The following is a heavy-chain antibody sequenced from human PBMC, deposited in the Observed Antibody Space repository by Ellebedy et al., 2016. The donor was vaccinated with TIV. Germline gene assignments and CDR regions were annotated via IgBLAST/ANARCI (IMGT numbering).Heavy chain of an antibody. V-gene: IGHV3-23*01. CDR1: GFTFSSPP. CDR3: TKHRPSASKDV. D-gene: IGHD6-6*01. J-gene: IGHJ6*02. CDR2: ISDDGVRT. Sequence: GESLKIPCSASGFTFSSPPMGGVRPAPGKGPEWVPAISDDGVRTYYADSVNGRFTISRDNSKSTLFLQMNSLRAEDAAKYYCTKHRPSASKDVWGQGTTVAVSS.